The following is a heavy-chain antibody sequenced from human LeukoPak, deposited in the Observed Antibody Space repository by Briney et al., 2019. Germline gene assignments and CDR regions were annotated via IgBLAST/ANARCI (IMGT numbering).Heavy chain of an antibody. J-gene: IGHJ3*02. Sequence: ASVEVSCXASGYTFTGYYMHWVRQAPGQGLEWMGRINPNSGGTNYAQKFQGRVTMTRDTSISTAYMELSRLRSDDTAVYYCARKALTYVGAFDIWGQGTMVTVSS. D-gene: IGHD4-23*01. CDR3: ARKALTYVGAFDI. CDR2: INPNSGGT. V-gene: IGHV1-2*06. CDR1: GYTFTGYY.